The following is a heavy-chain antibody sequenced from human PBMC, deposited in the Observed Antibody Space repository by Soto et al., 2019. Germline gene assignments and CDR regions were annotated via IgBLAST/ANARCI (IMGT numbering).Heavy chain of an antibody. V-gene: IGHV3-30*19. CDR3: SRWGTTGGFDL. D-gene: IGHD3-16*01. CDR2: TSYDGNNK. Sequence: QVQLVESGGGVVQPGTSLRLSCAASGFRFKSFVMHWVRQAPGKGLEWVAFTSYDGNNKDYGDSVKGRFTVSRDNSPDTLHLQIEFLPPEDTALYYCSRWGTTGGFDLWGQGTLVSVSS. J-gene: IGHJ4*02. CDR1: GFRFKSFV.